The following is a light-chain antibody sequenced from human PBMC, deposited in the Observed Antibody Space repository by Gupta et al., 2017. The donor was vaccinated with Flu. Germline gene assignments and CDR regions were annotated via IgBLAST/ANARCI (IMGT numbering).Light chain of an antibody. CDR3: QHSYSTPPT. CDR2: TAL. CDR1: QIITKY. V-gene: IGKV1-39*01. Sequence: DIQMTQSPSSLSASVGDTVTITCRASQIITKYLNWYQQIPGKAPKVRIFTALSLQNGVPSRFSGSGSGTDFTLTITSLQPEDSATYYCQHSYSTPPTFGQGTKLEI. J-gene: IGKJ2*01.